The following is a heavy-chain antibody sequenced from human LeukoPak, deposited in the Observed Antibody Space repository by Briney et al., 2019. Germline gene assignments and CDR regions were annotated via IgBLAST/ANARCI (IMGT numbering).Heavy chain of an antibody. CDR2: IHHTGST. CDR1: GYSISSGYY. Sequence: NPSETLPLTCTVSGYSISSGYYWGWIRQPPGKGLEWIGTIHHTGSTYYNPSLKSRVTISVDTSKNQFSLKLTSVTAADTAVYSCARVYGGNSRYFQHWGQGTLVTVSS. CDR3: ARVYGGNSRYFQH. D-gene: IGHD4-23*01. V-gene: IGHV4-38-2*02. J-gene: IGHJ1*01.